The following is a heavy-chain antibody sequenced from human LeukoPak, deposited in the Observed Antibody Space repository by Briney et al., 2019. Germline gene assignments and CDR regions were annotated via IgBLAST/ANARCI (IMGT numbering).Heavy chain of an antibody. V-gene: IGHV4-59*12. CDR2: VYYTGST. CDR3: ARGRCGNTTCYFDY. J-gene: IGHJ4*02. D-gene: IGHD2-2*01. Sequence: SETLSLTCTVSGGSISSYCWSWIRQAPGEGLEWIGYVYYTGSTYYNPSLKSRVSISVDTSKNQFSLELRSVTAADTAVYYCARGRCGNTTCYFDYWGQGTLVTVSS. CDR1: GGSISSYC.